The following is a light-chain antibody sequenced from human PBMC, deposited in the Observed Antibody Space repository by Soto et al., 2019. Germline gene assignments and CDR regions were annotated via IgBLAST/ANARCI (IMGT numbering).Light chain of an antibody. CDR2: GAS. Sequence: EIVLTQSPGTLYLSPGERATLSCRASQSIINNYLAWYQQKPGQAPRLLIYGASSRATGIPVRFSGSGSGTDFTLTISRLEPEDFAVYYCQQYAKSPEWTFGQGTKVEIK. CDR3: QQYAKSPEWT. CDR1: QSIINNY. V-gene: IGKV3-20*01. J-gene: IGKJ1*01.